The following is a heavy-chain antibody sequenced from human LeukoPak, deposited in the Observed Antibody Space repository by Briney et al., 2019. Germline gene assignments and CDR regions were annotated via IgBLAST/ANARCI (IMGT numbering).Heavy chain of an antibody. CDR2: IKQDGSEK. V-gene: IGHV3-7*01. CDR3: ARVSVAYTVLDAFDI. Sequence: PGGSLRLSCAASGFTFSSYWMSWVRQAPGKGLEWVANIKQDGSEKYYVDSVKGRFTISRDNAKNPLYLQMNSLRAEDTAVYYCARVSVAYTVLDAFDIWGQGTMVTVSS. J-gene: IGHJ3*02. D-gene: IGHD6-19*01. CDR1: GFTFSSYW.